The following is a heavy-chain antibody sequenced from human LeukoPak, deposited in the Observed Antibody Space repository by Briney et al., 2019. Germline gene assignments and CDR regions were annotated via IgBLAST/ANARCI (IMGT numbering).Heavy chain of an antibody. Sequence: ASVKVSCKASGYTFTSYDINWVRQATGQGLEWMGWMNPNSGNTGCAQKFQGRVTITRNTSISTAYMELSSLRSEDTAVYYCVLEPPTPGAFDIWGQGTMVTVSS. V-gene: IGHV1-8*03. J-gene: IGHJ3*02. CDR2: MNPNSGNT. D-gene: IGHD1-14*01. CDR3: VLEPPTPGAFDI. CDR1: GYTFTSYD.